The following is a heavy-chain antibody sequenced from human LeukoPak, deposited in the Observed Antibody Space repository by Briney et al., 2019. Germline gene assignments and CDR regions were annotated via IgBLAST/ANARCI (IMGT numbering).Heavy chain of an antibody. CDR1: GFSVSGNY. D-gene: IGHD4-17*01. CDR2: ISGSGGST. CDR3: AKSSWSVTPGYFDY. V-gene: IGHV3-23*01. J-gene: IGHJ4*02. Sequence: GGSLRLSCAASGFSVSGNYMSWVRQAPGKGLEWVSTISGSGGSTYFADSVKGRFTISRDNSKNTLYLQMNSLRAEDTAIYYCAKSSWSVTPGYFDYWGQGTLVTVSS.